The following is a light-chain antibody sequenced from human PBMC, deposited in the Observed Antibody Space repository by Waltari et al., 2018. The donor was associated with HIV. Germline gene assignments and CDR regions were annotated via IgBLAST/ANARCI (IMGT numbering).Light chain of an antibody. CDR2: GAS. V-gene: IGKV3-20*01. Sequence: EIVLTQSPGTLSLSLGERGTLSCRASQSVSSSDLVWYQQRPGQTPRLLIYGASNRATGIPDRFSGSGSGTDFTLTISRLEPEDFAVYFCQQYGNSVFTFGQGTRLEIK. CDR3: QQYGNSVFT. CDR1: QSVSSSD. J-gene: IGKJ5*01.